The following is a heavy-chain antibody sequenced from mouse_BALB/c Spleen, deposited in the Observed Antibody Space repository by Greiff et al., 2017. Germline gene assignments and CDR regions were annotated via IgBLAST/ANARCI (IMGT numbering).Heavy chain of an antibody. D-gene: IGHD1-1*01. V-gene: IGHV7-3*02. Sequence: EVQLVESGGGLVQPGGSLRLSCATSGFTFTDYYMSWVRQPPGKALEWLGFIRNKANGYTTEYSASVKGRFTISRDNSQSILYLQMNTLRAEDSATYYCARDTNYYGSYWYFDVWGAGTTVTVSS. J-gene: IGHJ1*01. CDR1: GFTFTDYY. CDR2: IRNKANGYTT. CDR3: ARDTNYYGSYWYFDV.